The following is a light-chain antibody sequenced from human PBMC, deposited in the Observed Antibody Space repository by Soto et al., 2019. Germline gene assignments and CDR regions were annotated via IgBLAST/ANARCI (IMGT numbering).Light chain of an antibody. V-gene: IGLV3-21*02. CDR1: NIGSKS. Sequence: SYVLAQPPPVSVAPGQTARIACGGDNIGSKSVHWYQQKPGQAPALVVYDDSHRPSGIPERFSGSNSGNTATLTISRVEVGDEADYYCQLWVSSGDNPYVVFGGGTKLTVL. CDR2: DDS. CDR3: QLWVSSGDNPYVV. J-gene: IGLJ2*01.